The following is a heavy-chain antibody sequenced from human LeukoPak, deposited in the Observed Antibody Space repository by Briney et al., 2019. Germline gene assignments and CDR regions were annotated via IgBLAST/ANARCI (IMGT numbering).Heavy chain of an antibody. D-gene: IGHD3-16*01. CDR1: GFTVSSNY. CDR2: IYSGGST. CDR3: ARDFVLRSAYYYGMDV. Sequence: PGGSLRLSCAASGFTVSSNYMSWVRQAPGKGLEWVSVIYSGGSTYYADSVRGRFTISRDNSKNTLYLQMNSLRAEDTAVYYCARDFVLRSAYYYGMDVWGQGTTVTVSS. J-gene: IGHJ6*02. V-gene: IGHV3-66*01.